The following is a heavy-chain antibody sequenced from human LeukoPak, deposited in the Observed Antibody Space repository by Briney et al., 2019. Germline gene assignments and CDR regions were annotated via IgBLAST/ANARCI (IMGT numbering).Heavy chain of an antibody. J-gene: IGHJ4*02. V-gene: IGHV3-7*01. Sequence: GGSLRLSCAASGFIFSSYWMHWVRQAPGKGLEWVANIKQDGSEIYFVDSVKGRFSISRENAKNSLYLQMNSLRAEDTAVYYCARGALSLIAAFDSWGQGTLVTVSS. CDR3: ARGALSLIAAFDS. CDR2: IKQDGSEI. CDR1: GFIFSSYW. D-gene: IGHD6-25*01.